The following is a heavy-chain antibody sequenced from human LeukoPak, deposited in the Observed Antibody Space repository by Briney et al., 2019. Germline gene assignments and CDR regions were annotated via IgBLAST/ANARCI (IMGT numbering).Heavy chain of an antibody. J-gene: IGHJ4*02. CDR3: ARLNYGSGSYRDY. V-gene: IGHV4-34*01. Sequence: PSETLSLTCAVYGGSFSGYYWSWIRQPPGKGLEWIGEINHSGSTNYNPSLKSRVTMSVDTSKNQFSLKLSSVTAADTAVYYCARLNYGSGSYRDYWGQGTLVTVSS. D-gene: IGHD3-10*01. CDR1: GGSFSGYY. CDR2: INHSGST.